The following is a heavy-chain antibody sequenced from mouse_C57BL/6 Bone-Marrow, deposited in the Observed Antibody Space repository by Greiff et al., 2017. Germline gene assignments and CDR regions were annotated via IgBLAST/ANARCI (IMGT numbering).Heavy chain of an antibody. Sequence: VQLQQSGAELVRPGASVKLSCTASGFNIKDDYMHWVKQSPEQGLEWIGWIDPENGDTEYASKFQGKATITADTSSTTAYLQLSSLTSEDTAVYYCTEGYYWFAYWGQGTLVTVSA. CDR1: GFNIKDDY. CDR2: IDPENGDT. J-gene: IGHJ3*01. V-gene: IGHV14-4*01. D-gene: IGHD2-3*01. CDR3: TEGYYWFAY.